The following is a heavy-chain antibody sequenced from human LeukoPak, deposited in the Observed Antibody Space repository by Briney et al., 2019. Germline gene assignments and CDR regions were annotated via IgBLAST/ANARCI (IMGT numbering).Heavy chain of an antibody. D-gene: IGHD3-9*01. V-gene: IGHV4-61*02. CDR3: ARGSAKLRYFDSRGGYFDY. J-gene: IGHJ4*02. CDR1: GGSISSGSHY. CDR2: IYTSGST. Sequence: SETLSLTCTVSGGSISSGSHYWSWIRQPAGKGLEWIGRIYTSGSTNYNPSLKSRVTISVDTSKYQFSLKLSSVTAADTAVYYCARGSAKLRYFDSRGGYFDYWGQGTLVTVSS.